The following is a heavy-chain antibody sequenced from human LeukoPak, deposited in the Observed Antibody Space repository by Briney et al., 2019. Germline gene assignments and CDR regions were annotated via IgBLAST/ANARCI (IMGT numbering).Heavy chain of an antibody. CDR3: ARDRYCSSTSCYTDAFDI. D-gene: IGHD2-2*02. V-gene: IGHV4-59*11. Sequence: PSETLSLTCTVSGGSISSHYWSWIRQPPGKGLEWIGYIYYSGSTNYNPSLKSRVTISVGTSKNQFSLKLSSVTAADTAVYYCARDRYCSSTSCYTDAFDIWGQGTMVTVSS. J-gene: IGHJ3*02. CDR1: GGSISSHY. CDR2: IYYSGST.